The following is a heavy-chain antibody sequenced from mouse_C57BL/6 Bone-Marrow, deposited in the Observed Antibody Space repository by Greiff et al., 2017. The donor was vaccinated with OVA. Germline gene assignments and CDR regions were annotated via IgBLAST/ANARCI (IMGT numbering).Heavy chain of an antibody. D-gene: IGHD1-1*01. J-gene: IGHJ3*01. CDR1: GYTFTSYG. Sequence: QVQLQQSGAELARPGASVKLSCKASGYTFTSYGISWVKQSTGQGLEWIGEIYPRSGNTYYNEKFKGKATLTADKSSSTAYMELRSLTSEDSAVYFCARDDGSSDWCADWGQGTLVTVSA. V-gene: IGHV1-81*01. CDR2: IYPRSGNT. CDR3: ARDDGSSDWCAD.